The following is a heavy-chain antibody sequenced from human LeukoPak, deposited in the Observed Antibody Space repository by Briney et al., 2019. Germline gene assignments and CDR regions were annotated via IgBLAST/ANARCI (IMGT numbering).Heavy chain of an antibody. J-gene: IGHJ4*02. CDR2: IYYSGST. CDR3: ARLYDFWSGYYLDY. CDR1: GGSLSSSRYY. V-gene: IGHV4-39*01. Sequence: SETLSLTCPVSGGSLSSSRYYWGWIRQPPGKRLEWIGSIYYSGSTYYNPSLKSRVTISVDTSKTQFSLKLSSVTAADTAVYYCARLYDFWSGYYLDYWGQGTLVTVSS. D-gene: IGHD3-3*01.